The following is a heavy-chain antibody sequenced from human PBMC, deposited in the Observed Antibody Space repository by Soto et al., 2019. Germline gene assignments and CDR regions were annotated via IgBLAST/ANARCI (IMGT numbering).Heavy chain of an antibody. Sequence: QVQLVESGGGVVQPGRSLRLSCAASGFTFSSYGMHWVRQAPGKGLEWVAVISYDGSNKYYEDSVKGRFTISRDNSKNTLYLQMNSLRAEDTAVYYCAWGQGGYGYFVDYWGQGTLVTVSS. V-gene: IGHV3-30*03. CDR1: GFTFSSYG. D-gene: IGHD5-18*01. CDR2: ISYDGSNK. CDR3: AWGQGGYGYFVDY. J-gene: IGHJ4*02.